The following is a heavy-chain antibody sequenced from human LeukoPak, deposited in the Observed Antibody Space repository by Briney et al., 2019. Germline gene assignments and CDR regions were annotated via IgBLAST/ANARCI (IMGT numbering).Heavy chain of an antibody. CDR1: GGSISSYY. Sequence: PSETLSLTCTVSGGSISSYYWSWIRQPPGKGLEWIGYIYYSGSTNYNPSLKSRVTISVAKSKTQFSLKLSSVTAADTAVYYCARRIAVAGTNYFDYWGQGTLVTVSS. V-gene: IGHV4-59*12. CDR3: ARRIAVAGTNYFDY. D-gene: IGHD6-19*01. CDR2: IYYSGST. J-gene: IGHJ4*02.